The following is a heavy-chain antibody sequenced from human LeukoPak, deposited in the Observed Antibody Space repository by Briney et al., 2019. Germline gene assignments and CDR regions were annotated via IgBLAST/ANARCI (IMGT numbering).Heavy chain of an antibody. CDR3: ALGRVYYFDY. J-gene: IGHJ4*02. CDR2: MNPSGGDA. Sequence: ASVKLPCKVSGHPFNGHYMHWVRQAPGQGLEWMGVMNPSGGDATYVQKFQGRVTMARDTATSTIYMELRNLRNEDTAVYFCALGRVYYFDYWGQGALVTVSS. CDR1: GHPFNGHY. V-gene: IGHV1-46*02.